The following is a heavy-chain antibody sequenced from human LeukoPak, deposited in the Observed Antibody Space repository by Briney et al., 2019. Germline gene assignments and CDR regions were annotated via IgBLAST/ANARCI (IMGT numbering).Heavy chain of an antibody. V-gene: IGHV3-30*03. D-gene: IGHD2-15*01. CDR3: ARDSSSDIVVVVAATSKGYNWFDP. Sequence: GGSLRLSCAASGFTFSSYGIHWVRQAPGKGLEWVAVISNDGSNKYYADSVKGRFTISRDNSKNTLYLQMNSLRSDDTAVYYCARDSSSDIVVVVAATSKGYNWFDPWGQGTLVTVSS. CDR1: GFTFSSYG. J-gene: IGHJ5*02. CDR2: ISNDGSNK.